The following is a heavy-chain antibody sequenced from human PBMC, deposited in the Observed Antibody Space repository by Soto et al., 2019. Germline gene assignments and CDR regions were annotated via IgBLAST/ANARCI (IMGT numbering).Heavy chain of an antibody. CDR1: GFTFSSYW. CDR3: ARDDYYDSSGYLTRAFDI. CDR2: IKQDGSEK. V-gene: IGHV3-7*01. J-gene: IGHJ3*02. D-gene: IGHD3-22*01. Sequence: GGSLRLSCAASGFTFSSYWMSWVRQAPGKGLEWVANIKQDGSEKYYVDSVKGRFTISRDNAKNSLYLQMNSLRAEDTAVYYCARDDYYDSSGYLTRAFDIWGQGTMVTVS.